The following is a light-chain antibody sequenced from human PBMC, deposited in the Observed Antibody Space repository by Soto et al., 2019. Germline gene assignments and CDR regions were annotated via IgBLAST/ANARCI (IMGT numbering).Light chain of an antibody. CDR3: QHYGNSMYT. V-gene: IGKV3-20*01. Sequence: EIVLTQSPGTLSLSPGERATLSCWASQSVASTYLGWYQQKPGQAPRLLIYGASSRATGIPDRFSGSGSGTDFTLTISRLEPEDFAVYYCQHYGNSMYTFGQGTKLEIK. J-gene: IGKJ2*01. CDR2: GAS. CDR1: QSVASTY.